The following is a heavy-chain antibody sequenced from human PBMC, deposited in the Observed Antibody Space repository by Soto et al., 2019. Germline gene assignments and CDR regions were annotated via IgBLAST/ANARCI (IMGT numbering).Heavy chain of an antibody. CDR3: ARDGTYGSGSYSNRANYYGMDV. J-gene: IGHJ6*02. D-gene: IGHD3-10*01. CDR1: GGTFSSYA. Sequence: SVKVSCKASGGTFSSYAISWVRQAPGQGLGWMGGIIPIFGTANYAQKFQGRVTITADESTSTAYMELSSLRSEDTAVYYCARDGTYGSGSYSNRANYYGMDVWGQGTTVTVSS. V-gene: IGHV1-69*13. CDR2: IIPIFGTA.